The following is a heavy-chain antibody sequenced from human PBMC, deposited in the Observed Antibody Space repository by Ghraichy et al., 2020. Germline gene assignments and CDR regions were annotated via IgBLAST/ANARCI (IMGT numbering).Heavy chain of an antibody. CDR2: VSSNGNTK. CDR1: GFTFSSYG. J-gene: IGHJ4*02. Sequence: GGSLRLSCAASGFTFSSYGMQWVRQAPGKGLEWVAVVSSNGNTKYYADSVKGRFTVSRDNSKNTLYLQMSSLRVEDTAVYYCAKEVNSSGYYADFDYWGQGALVTVSS. V-gene: IGHV3-30*18. D-gene: IGHD3-22*01. CDR3: AKEVNSSGYYADFDY.